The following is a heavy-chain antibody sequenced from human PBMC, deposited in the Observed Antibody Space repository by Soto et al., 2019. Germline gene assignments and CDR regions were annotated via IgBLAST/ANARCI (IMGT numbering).Heavy chain of an antibody. Sequence: PGGSLRLCCAASGLSFSSYGMXXVRXXXGNVLEWVAVIWYDGSNKYYADSVKGRFTISRDNSKNTLYLQMNSLRAEDTAVYYCARARSPYSSSWYYFDYWGQGTLVTVSS. CDR3: ARARSPYSSSWYYFDY. CDR2: IWYDGSNK. J-gene: IGHJ4*02. CDR1: GLSFSSYG. V-gene: IGHV3-33*01. D-gene: IGHD6-13*01.